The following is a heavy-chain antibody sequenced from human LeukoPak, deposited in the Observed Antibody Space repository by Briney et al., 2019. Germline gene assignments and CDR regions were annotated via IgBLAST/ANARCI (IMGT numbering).Heavy chain of an antibody. J-gene: IGHJ2*01. D-gene: IGHD4-23*01. Sequence: PGGSLRLSCTGSGFTFSSHWMSWVRQAPGRGLEWVANIKEDGSETYYLDSVKGRFTISRDNAKNSVYLQMNSLRAEDTAVYYCAKTYGGNSDWYFDLWGRGTLVTVSS. CDR1: GFTFSSHW. V-gene: IGHV3-7*01. CDR2: IKEDGSET. CDR3: AKTYGGNSDWYFDL.